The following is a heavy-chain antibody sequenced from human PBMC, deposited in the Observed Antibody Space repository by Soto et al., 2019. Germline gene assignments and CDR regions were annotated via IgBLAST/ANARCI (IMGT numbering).Heavy chain of an antibody. J-gene: IGHJ5*02. D-gene: IGHD2-15*01. Sequence: PGGSLRLSWAASGFTFSNSAMSWVRQAPGKGLEWVSTISGSGDYTYYTDSVRGRFTISRDNSKSTLFLQMNSLRAEDTAVYYCAKDGNLYAWGQGLLVTVSS. CDR2: ISGSGDYT. CDR1: GFTFSNSA. V-gene: IGHV3-23*01. CDR3: AKDGNLYA.